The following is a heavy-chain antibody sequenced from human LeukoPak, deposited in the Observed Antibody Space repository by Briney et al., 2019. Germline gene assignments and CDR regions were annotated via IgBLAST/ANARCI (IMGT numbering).Heavy chain of an antibody. V-gene: IGHV4-59*01. J-gene: IGHJ4*02. D-gene: IGHD3/OR15-3a*01. CDR2: IYSSGTT. CDR1: GVSISSYY. Sequence: SETLSLTCTVSGVSISSYYWSWIRQPPGKGLEWIGRIYSSGTTDYSPSLKSRLTISIDTSKNQFSLRLASVTAADTAVYYCGRRPAVDGPIDNWGQGILVAVSS. CDR3: GRRPAVDGPIDN.